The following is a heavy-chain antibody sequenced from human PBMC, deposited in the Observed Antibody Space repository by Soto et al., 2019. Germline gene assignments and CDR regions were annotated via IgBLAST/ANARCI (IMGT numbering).Heavy chain of an antibody. CDR2: ISGSGVST. CDR1: GLTFSNYA. Sequence: GGSLRLSCAASGLTFSNYAMSWVRQAPGKGLEWVSGISGSGVSTDYADSVKGRFTISRDKSKNTLYLQMNSLRAEDTAVYYCAKNNYDFWSGYYYYYYGMDVWGQGTTVTVS. D-gene: IGHD3-3*01. J-gene: IGHJ6*02. CDR3: AKNNYDFWSGYYYYYYGMDV. V-gene: IGHV3-23*01.